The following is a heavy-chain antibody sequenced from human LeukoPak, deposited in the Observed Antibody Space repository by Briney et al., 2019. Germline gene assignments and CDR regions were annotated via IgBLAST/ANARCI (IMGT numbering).Heavy chain of an antibody. CDR3: ARYYYDSSGYYYFDY. D-gene: IGHD3-22*01. J-gene: IGHJ4*02. CDR2: IKQDGSEK. CDR1: GFTFSNAW. V-gene: IGHV3-7*01. Sequence: GGSLRLSCAASGFTFSNAWMSWVRQAPGKGLEWVANIKQDGSEKYYVDSVKGRFTISRDNAKNSLYLQMNGLRAEDTAVYYCARYYYDSSGYYYFDYWGQGTLVTVSS.